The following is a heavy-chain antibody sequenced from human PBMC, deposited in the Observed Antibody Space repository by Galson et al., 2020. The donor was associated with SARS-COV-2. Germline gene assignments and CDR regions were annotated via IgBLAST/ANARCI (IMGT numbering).Heavy chain of an antibody. V-gene: IGHV3-48*03. Sequence: GGSLRLSCAASGFTFSSYEMNWVRQAPGQGLEWVSYISSSGSTIYYADSVKGRFTISRDNAKNSLYLQMNSLRAEDTAVYYCARDPGTYYDFWSGQPKGGYFDYWGQGTLVTVSS. CDR2: ISSSGSTI. CDR1: GFTFSSYE. CDR3: ARDPGTYYDFWSGQPKGGYFDY. J-gene: IGHJ4*02. D-gene: IGHD3-3*01.